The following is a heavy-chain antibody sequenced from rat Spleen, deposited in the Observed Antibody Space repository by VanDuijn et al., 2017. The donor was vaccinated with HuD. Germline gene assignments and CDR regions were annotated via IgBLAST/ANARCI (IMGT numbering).Heavy chain of an antibody. CDR3: ARLDWSFDY. CDR1: GFTLSDHY. V-gene: IGHV5-22*01. Sequence: EVQLVESDGGLVQPGRSLKLSCAASGFTLSDHYMAWVRQAPKKGLEWVASITYDGSSTYYVDSVKGRFTISRDNAKSTLYLQMDSLRSEDTATYYCARLDWSFDYWGQGVMVTVSS. D-gene: IGHD4-2*01. CDR2: ITYDGSST. J-gene: IGHJ2*01.